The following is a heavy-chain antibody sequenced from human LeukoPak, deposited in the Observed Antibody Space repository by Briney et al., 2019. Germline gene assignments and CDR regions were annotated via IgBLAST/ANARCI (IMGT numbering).Heavy chain of an antibody. CDR3: ARLGVVGAVDY. D-gene: IGHD1-26*01. J-gene: IGHJ4*02. V-gene: IGHV1-46*01. Sequence: ASVKVSCKASGYTFTSYYMHWVRQAPGQGLEWMGIIDPSGGSTSYAQKFQGRVTMTRDTSTSTVYMELSSLRSEDTAVYYCARLGVVGAVDYWGQGTLVTVSS. CDR2: IDPSGGST. CDR1: GYTFTSYY.